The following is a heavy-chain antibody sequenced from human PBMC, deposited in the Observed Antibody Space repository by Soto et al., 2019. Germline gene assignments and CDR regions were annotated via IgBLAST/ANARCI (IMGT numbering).Heavy chain of an antibody. J-gene: IGHJ6*02. V-gene: IGHV1-2*02. D-gene: IGHD1-7*01. CDR1: GYTFTDYY. CDR3: ARKMELRGSYYYYYDMDV. CDR2: INPNSGGT. Sequence: ASVKVSCKASGYTFTDYYMHWVRQAPGQGLEWMGWINPNSGGTNYAQKFQGRVTMTRDTSISTAYMELSRLRSDDTAVYYCARKMELRGSYYYYYDMDVWGQGTTVTAP.